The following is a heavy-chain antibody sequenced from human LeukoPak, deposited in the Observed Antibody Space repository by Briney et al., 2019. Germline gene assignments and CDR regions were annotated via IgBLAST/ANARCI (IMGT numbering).Heavy chain of an antibody. CDR1: GYTLTHYY. V-gene: IGHV1-69-2*01. J-gene: IGHJ4*02. CDR3: ATGGIVVVTASFDY. D-gene: IGHD2-21*02. CDR2: VDPEEGET. Sequence: ASVRVSCLLSGYTLTHYYMQWVQQAPAKGLGWMGLVDPEEGETIYAEKFQGRVTIASDTATDTAYMELSSLRSEDTAVYYCATGGIVVVTASFDYWGQGTLVTVSS.